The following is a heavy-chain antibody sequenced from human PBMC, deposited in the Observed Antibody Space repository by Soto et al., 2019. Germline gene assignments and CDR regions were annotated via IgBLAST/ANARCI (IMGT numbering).Heavy chain of an antibody. Sequence: QEQLVQSGAEVKKPGASVKVSCKASGYTFSDYYMHWVRQAPGQGLEWMGWINANSGGTTYAQKFQGRVTMTRDTSISTAYMELSSLSSDDTAIYYCARLQIEVADTNWGQGTLVTVSS. D-gene: IGHD6-19*01. J-gene: IGHJ4*02. V-gene: IGHV1-2*02. CDR1: GYTFSDYY. CDR2: INANSGGT. CDR3: ARLQIEVADTN.